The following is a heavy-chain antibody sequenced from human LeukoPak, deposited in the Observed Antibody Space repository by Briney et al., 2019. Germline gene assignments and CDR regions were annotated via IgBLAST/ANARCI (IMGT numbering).Heavy chain of an antibody. Sequence: PSETLSLTCAVYGGSFSGYYWSWIRQPPGKGLEWIGEINHSGSTNYNPSLKSRVTISVDTSKNQFSLKLSPVTAADTAVYYCALRSRRKLLNSSGYYPRGFDPWGPGTLVTVSS. CDR3: ALRSRRKLLNSSGYYPRGFDP. D-gene: IGHD3-22*01. CDR1: GGSFSGYY. J-gene: IGHJ5*02. CDR2: INHSGST. V-gene: IGHV4-34*01.